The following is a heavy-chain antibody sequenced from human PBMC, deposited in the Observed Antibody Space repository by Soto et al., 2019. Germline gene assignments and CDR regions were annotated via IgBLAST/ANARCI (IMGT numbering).Heavy chain of an antibody. V-gene: IGHV1-18*01. CDR3: AKNGQPPYYYYGMDV. CDR1: DYTFTRYG. J-gene: IGHJ6*02. Sequence: QGQLVQSGGEVKKPGASVKVSCKASDYTFTRYGISWVRQAPGQGLEWMGWISGYNGDTKYAQKFQGRVTMTVDTSTTTAYMELRSLTSDDRAVYYCAKNGQPPYYYYGMDVWGQGTTVTVSS. CDR2: ISGYNGDT. D-gene: IGHD2-8*01.